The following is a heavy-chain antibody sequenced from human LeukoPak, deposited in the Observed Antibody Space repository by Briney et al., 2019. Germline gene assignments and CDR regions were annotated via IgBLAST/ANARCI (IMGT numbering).Heavy chain of an antibody. J-gene: IGHJ4*02. Sequence: GGSLRLSCTASGFSFSGHWMHWARQLPGKGLVWVSRISPTGSTTSYADSVKGRFTVSRDNAKNTLYLQVNNLRAEDTAVYYCAKFSGWYDYWGQGTLVTVSS. V-gene: IGHV3-74*01. CDR3: AKFSGWYDY. CDR1: GFSFSGHW. D-gene: IGHD6-19*01. CDR2: ISPTGSTT.